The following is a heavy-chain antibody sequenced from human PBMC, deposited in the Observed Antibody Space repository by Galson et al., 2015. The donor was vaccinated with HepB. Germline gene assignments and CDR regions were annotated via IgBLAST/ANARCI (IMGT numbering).Heavy chain of an antibody. CDR2: IRGNANSYAT. J-gene: IGHJ2*01. Sequence: SLRLSCAASGFTFSGSAMHWVRQASGKGLEWLGRIRGNANSYATAYAASLKGRFTISRDDSKNTAYLQMNSLNTDDTAVYYCTTMIVANWYFDLWGRGTLVTVSS. D-gene: IGHD3-22*01. CDR3: TTMIVANWYFDL. V-gene: IGHV3-73*01. CDR1: GFTFSGSA.